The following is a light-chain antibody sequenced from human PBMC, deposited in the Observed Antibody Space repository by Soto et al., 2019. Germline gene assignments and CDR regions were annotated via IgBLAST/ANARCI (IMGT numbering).Light chain of an antibody. V-gene: IGLV2-23*02. CDR2: EVN. J-gene: IGLJ1*01. CDR3: CSYAGSFTPNHV. CDR1: SSDVGTYNL. Sequence: QSLLPQPSSVSGSPGQSITISCTGTSSDVGTYNLVSWYQQHPGKAPKLIIYEVNKRPSGVSNRFSGSKSGNTASLTISELQAEDGADYHCCSYAGSFTPNHVFGTGTKVTVL.